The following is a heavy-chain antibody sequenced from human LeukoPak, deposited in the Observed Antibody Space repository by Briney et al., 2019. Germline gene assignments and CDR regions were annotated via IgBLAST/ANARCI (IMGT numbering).Heavy chain of an antibody. CDR1: GFAFSSYS. V-gene: IGHV3-48*01. Sequence: GGSLRLSCAASGFAFSSYSLNWVRQAPGKGLEWVSYIGTSSSRIYYADSVKGRFTISRDNAKSSLYLQMNGLRAEDTAVYYCARGPSSQFRTDYWGQGTLVTVSS. CDR2: IGTSSSRI. D-gene: IGHD2-2*01. CDR3: ARGPSSQFRTDY. J-gene: IGHJ4*02.